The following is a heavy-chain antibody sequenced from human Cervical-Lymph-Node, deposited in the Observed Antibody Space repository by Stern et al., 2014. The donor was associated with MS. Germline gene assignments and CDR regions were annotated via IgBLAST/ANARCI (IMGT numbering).Heavy chain of an antibody. CDR3: AKHACTGAACPFDL. CDR2: VYYSGAT. CDR1: GDSISSYTHY. Sequence: QVQLQESGPGLVKPSETLSLTCAVSGDSISSYTHYWAWIRQPPGKGLEWIGRVYYSGATYYNPFLKSPVTISVDTSKNNFSWGLNSVTAADTAVYYCAKHACTGAACPFDLWGQGTLVTVSS. V-gene: IGHV4-39*01. J-gene: IGHJ4*02. D-gene: IGHD2-8*02.